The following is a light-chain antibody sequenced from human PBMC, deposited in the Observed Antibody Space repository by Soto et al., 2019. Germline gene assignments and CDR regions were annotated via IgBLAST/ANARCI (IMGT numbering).Light chain of an antibody. J-gene: IGLJ2*01. CDR1: SSNIGSNY. CDR3: AAWDDSLRAQV. CDR2: RDD. V-gene: IGLV1-47*01. Sequence: QSVLTQPPSASATPGQRITISCFGSSSNIGSNYGYWYQQLPGTAPKLLISRDDQRPSGVPDRFSGSESGTSASLAISGVRSEDEADYFCAAWDDSLRAQVFGGGTKVTVL.